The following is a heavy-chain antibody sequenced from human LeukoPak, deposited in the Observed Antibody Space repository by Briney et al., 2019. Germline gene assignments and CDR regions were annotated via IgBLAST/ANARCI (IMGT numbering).Heavy chain of an antibody. J-gene: IGHJ4*02. Sequence: ASVKVSCKTSGYIFTGYYVHWVRQAPGQGLEWMGWLNPNSGDTHYAQTFQGRVTMTGDTSIKTAYMEVSGLRSDDTAVYYCARVESLALTSIDYWGQGTLATVSS. CDR3: ARVESLALTSIDY. D-gene: IGHD3-16*01. CDR1: GYIFTGYY. CDR2: LNPNSGDT. V-gene: IGHV1-2*02.